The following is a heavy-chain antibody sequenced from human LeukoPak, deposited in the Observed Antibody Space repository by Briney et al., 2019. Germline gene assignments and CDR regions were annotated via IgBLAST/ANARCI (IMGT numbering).Heavy chain of an antibody. V-gene: IGHV3-23*01. J-gene: IGHJ4*02. Sequence: GGSLTLSCAASGLTFSSYGMTWGRQAPGKGLEWVSGISGSGGSTYYADSAKGRFAISTDNSKNTLYLQMISLRGDDTAVYYCGKISSVAETTYGHFGYWGKGTLDSVSS. CDR3: GKISSVAETTYGHFGY. CDR1: GLTFSSYG. CDR2: ISGSGGST. D-gene: IGHD1-14*01.